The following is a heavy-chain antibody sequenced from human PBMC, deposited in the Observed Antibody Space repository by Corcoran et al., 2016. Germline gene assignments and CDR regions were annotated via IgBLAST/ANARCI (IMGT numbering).Heavy chain of an antibody. CDR2: ISYDGSNK. CDR1: GFTFSSYG. D-gene: IGHD2-15*01. Sequence: QVQLVESGGGVVQPGRSLRLSCAASGFTFSSYGMHWVRQAPGKGLEWVAVISYDGSNKYYADSVKGRFTISRDNSKNTLYLQMNSLRAEDTVVYYCAKGPGYCSGGSCYSGFDYWGQGTLVTVSS. J-gene: IGHJ4*02. CDR3: AKGPGYCSGGSCYSGFDY. V-gene: IGHV3-30*18.